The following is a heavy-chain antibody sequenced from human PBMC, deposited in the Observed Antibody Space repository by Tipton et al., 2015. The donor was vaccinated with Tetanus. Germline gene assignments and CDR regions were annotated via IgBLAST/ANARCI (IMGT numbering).Heavy chain of an antibody. J-gene: IGHJ4*02. CDR1: GGSISSIS. CDR2: IFYSGST. D-gene: IGHD6-13*01. V-gene: IGHV4-39*01. CDR3: AKHGDTSRNYYFDY. Sequence: LRLSCTVSGGSISSISWIRQPPGKGLEWIGNIFYSGSTSYNPSLKSRVPLSVDTSRNQFSLKLTSVTAADTAIYYCAKHGDTSRNYYFDYWGQGALVTVSS.